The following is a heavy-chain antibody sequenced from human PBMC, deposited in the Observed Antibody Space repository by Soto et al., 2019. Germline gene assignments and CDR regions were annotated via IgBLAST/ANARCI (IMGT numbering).Heavy chain of an antibody. Sequence: QVQLVESGGGVVQPGRSLTVSCAASRFPFASYAIHWVRQAPGTGLEWVAVISYDGTDTFYSDSVKGRFTISRDNSRNTVFLQMNSLRTEDTAVYYCARGRWGEVLDYWGQGTLVTVSS. CDR3: ARGRWGEVLDY. CDR1: RFPFASYA. D-gene: IGHD1-26*01. CDR2: ISYDGTDT. J-gene: IGHJ4*02. V-gene: IGHV3-30-3*01.